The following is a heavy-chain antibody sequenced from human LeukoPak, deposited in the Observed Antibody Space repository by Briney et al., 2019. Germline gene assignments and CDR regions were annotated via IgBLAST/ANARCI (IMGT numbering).Heavy chain of an antibody. Sequence: APVKVSCKASGYTFTSYTMHWVRQAPGQRLEWMGWINTGNGNTKYSQKFQGRVTITRDTSASTAYMELSSLRSEDTAVYYCARDGLYGGKDYWGQGTLVTVSS. V-gene: IGHV1-3*04. CDR2: INTGNGNT. CDR1: GYTFTSYT. D-gene: IGHD4-23*01. J-gene: IGHJ4*02. CDR3: ARDGLYGGKDY.